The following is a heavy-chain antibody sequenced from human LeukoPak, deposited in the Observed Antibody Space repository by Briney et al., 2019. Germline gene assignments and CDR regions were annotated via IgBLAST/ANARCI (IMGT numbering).Heavy chain of an antibody. CDR3: ARHFDN. CDR1: GASISSYY. V-gene: IGHV4-59*08. Sequence: RPSETLSLTCTVSGASISSYYWSWIRQPPGKGLEWIGYIYYSGSTNYNPSLKSRVTISVDTSKNQFSLKMSSVTAADTGVYYCARHFDNWGQGTLVTVSS. CDR2: IYYSGST. J-gene: IGHJ4*02.